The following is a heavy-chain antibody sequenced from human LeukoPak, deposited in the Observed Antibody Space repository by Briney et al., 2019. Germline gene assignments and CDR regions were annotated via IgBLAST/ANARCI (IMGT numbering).Heavy chain of an antibody. V-gene: IGHV3-15*01. CDR3: TTDYLTGEVLHMVY. Sequence: GGSLRLSCAASGFTFSNAWMSWVRQAPGKGLEWVGRIKSKTDGGTTDYAAPVKGRFTISRDDSKNTLYLQMNSLKTEDTAVYYCTTDYLTGEVLHMVYWGQGTLVTVSS. CDR2: IKSKTDGGTT. J-gene: IGHJ4*02. CDR1: GFTFSNAW. D-gene: IGHD1-20*01.